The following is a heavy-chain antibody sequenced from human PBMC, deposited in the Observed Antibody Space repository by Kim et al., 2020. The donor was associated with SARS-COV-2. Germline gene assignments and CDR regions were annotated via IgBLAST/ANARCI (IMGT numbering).Heavy chain of an antibody. CDR1: GGSFSGYY. V-gene: IGHV4-34*01. Sequence: SETLSLTCAVYGGSFSGYYWSWIRQPPGKGLEWIGEINHSGSTNYNPSLKSRVTISVDTSKNQFSLNLSSVTAADTAVYYCERGREGISMIVVIKQYYYYAMDVGGQGPTVTVSS. CDR3: ERGREGISMIVVIKQYYYYAMDV. J-gene: IGHJ6*02. CDR2: INHSGST. D-gene: IGHD3-22*01.